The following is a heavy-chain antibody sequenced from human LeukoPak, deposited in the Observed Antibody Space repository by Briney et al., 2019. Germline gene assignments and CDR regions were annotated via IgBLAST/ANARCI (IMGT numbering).Heavy chain of an antibody. V-gene: IGHV4-34*01. J-gene: IGHJ5*02. CDR1: GGSFSGYY. CDR3: ARGLKYCSSTSCYRFDP. CDR2: INHSGST. Sequence: SETLSLTCAVYGGSFSGYYWSWIRQPPGKGLEWIGEINHSGSTNYNPSLKSRVTISVDTSKNQFSLKLSSVTAADTAVYYCARGLKYCSSTSCYRFDPRGQGTLVTVSS. D-gene: IGHD2-2*01.